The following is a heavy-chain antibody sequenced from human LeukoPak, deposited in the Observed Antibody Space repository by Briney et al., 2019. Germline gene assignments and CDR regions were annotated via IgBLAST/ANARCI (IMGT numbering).Heavy chain of an antibody. CDR3: ARGVERLLEWLSFYYFDY. J-gene: IGHJ4*02. Sequence: PSQTLSLTCTVSGGSISSGDYYWSWIRQPPGKGLEWIGYIYYSGSTYSTPSLKSRVTISVDTSKNQFSLKLSSVTAADTAVYYCARGVERLLEWLSFYYFDYWGQGTLVTVSS. CDR2: IYYSGST. CDR1: GGSISSGDYY. D-gene: IGHD3-3*01. V-gene: IGHV4-30-4*01.